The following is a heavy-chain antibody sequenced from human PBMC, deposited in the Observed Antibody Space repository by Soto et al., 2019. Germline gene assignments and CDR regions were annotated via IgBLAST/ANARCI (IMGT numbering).Heavy chain of an antibody. CDR2: VSTTGDLI. CDR1: GFTVSDYS. CDR3: ATWAIAVGGEGV. J-gene: IGHJ4*02. V-gene: IGHV3-48*02. Sequence: GSLRLSCTASGFTVSDYSVNWVRQAPGKGLEWISYVSTTGDLILYAVSVMGQFTIARDIAKNSLYLQMDSLRDEDSAVYYCATWAIAVGGEGVWGQGTLVTVSS. D-gene: IGHD2-21*01.